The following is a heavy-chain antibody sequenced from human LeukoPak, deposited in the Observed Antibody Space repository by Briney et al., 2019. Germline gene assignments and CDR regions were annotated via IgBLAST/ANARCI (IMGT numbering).Heavy chain of an antibody. D-gene: IGHD6-19*01. CDR1: GYTLTELS. V-gene: IGHV1-46*01. CDR2: INPSGGST. Sequence: GASVKVSCKVSGYTLTELSMHWVRQAPGQGLEWMGIINPSGGSTSYAQKFQGRVTMTRDTSTSTVYMELSSLRSEDTAVYYCARVVAVAGLSFDYWGQGTLVTVSS. J-gene: IGHJ4*02. CDR3: ARVVAVAGLSFDY.